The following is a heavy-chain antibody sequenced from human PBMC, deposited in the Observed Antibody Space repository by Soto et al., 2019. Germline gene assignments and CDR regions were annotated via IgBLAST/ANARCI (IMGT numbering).Heavy chain of an antibody. J-gene: IGHJ5*02. Sequence: QVHLVQSGAEVKKPGASVKVSCKASGYTFTNHGINWVRQAPGQGLEWMGWLSAYNGDTKYAQKFQGRVTMTTDTSTSTAYMDLRSLRSDDTAVYYCAKDPSNTSGNRIWFEPWGQGTLVTVSS. V-gene: IGHV1-18*04. CDR1: GYTFTNHG. CDR2: LSAYNGDT. CDR3: AKDPSNTSGNRIWFEP. D-gene: IGHD6-19*01.